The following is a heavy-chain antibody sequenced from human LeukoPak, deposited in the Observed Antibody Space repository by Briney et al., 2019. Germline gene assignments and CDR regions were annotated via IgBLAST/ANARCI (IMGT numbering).Heavy chain of an antibody. CDR2: IYYSGST. CDR1: GGSISSYY. J-gene: IGHJ4*02. CDR3: AREGLEIDY. Sequence: PSETLSLTCTVSGGSISSYYWSWIRQPPGKGLEWIGYIYYSGSTNYNPSLKSRVTISVDRSKNQFSLKLSSVTAADTAVYYCAREGLEIDYWGQGTLVTVSS. D-gene: IGHD1-1*01. V-gene: IGHV4-59*12.